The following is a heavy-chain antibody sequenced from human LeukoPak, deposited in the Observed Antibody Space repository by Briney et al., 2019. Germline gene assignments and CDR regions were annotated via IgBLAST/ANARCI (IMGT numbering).Heavy chain of an antibody. Sequence: GGSLRLSCAASGFTFSTYTLSWVRQTPGKGLEWVSIISGSGVTTYYADSVKGRFIISRDNSKNTLYLQMYSLRAEDTATYYCAKHPLSGNFDYWGQGTLVTVSS. J-gene: IGHJ4*02. CDR3: AKHPLSGNFDY. CDR1: GFTFSTYT. CDR2: ISGSGVTT. V-gene: IGHV3-23*01. D-gene: IGHD2/OR15-2a*01.